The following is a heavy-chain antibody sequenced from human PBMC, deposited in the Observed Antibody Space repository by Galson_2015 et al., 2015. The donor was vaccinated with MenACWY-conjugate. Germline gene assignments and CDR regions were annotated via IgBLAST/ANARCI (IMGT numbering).Heavy chain of an antibody. J-gene: IGHJ4*02. CDR2: INSDGSST. CDR1: GFTFSSYW. V-gene: IGHV3-74*01. D-gene: IGHD2-2*01. CDR3: AVYCSSTRCYGASGGY. Sequence: SLRLSCAASGFTFSSYWMHWVRQAPGKGLVWDSLINSDGSSTSYADSVKGRFTISRDNAKNTLYLQMNSLRAEDTAVYYCAVYCSSTRCYGASGGYWGQGTLVTVSS.